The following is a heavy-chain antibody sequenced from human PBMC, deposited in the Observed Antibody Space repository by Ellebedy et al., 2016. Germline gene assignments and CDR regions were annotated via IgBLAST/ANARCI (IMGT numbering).Heavy chain of an antibody. Sequence: GESLKISCAASGFTFSDHYIDWVRQAPGKGLEWVGRSGNKANAYSVEYAASVEGRFTISRDDSNDSVYLQMNSLKTEDTAVYYCLRNLDSWGQGTLVIVSS. CDR3: LRNLDS. CDR2: SGNKANAYSV. J-gene: IGHJ4*02. CDR1: GFTFSDHY. V-gene: IGHV3-72*01.